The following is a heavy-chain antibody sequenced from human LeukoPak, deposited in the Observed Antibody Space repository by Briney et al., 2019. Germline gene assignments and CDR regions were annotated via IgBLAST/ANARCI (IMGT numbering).Heavy chain of an antibody. Sequence: GGSLRLSCAASGFTFSSYEMNWVRQAPGKGLEWVSYISSSGSTIYYAGSVKGRFTISRDNAKNSLYLQMNSLRAEDTAVYYCARVRYSGSYGAFDIWGQGTMVTVSS. CDR1: GFTFSSYE. J-gene: IGHJ3*02. CDR3: ARVRYSGSYGAFDI. D-gene: IGHD1-26*01. CDR2: ISSSGSTI. V-gene: IGHV3-48*03.